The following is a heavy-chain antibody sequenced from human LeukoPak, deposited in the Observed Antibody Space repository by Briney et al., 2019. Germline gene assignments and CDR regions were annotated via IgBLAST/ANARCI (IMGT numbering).Heavy chain of an antibody. D-gene: IGHD2-15*01. CDR3: AKDYCRDGNCPFPFLDS. CDR1: GFTLTNHG. Sequence: PGGSLRLSCAASGFTLTNHGVSWVRQAPGKGLEWVSIITGTGGRYYGDSVKGRFILSRDNSKNTVYMQMSSLRAEDTATYYCAKDYCRDGNCPFPFLDSWGQGTLVTVSS. V-gene: IGHV3-23*01. J-gene: IGHJ4*02. CDR2: ITGTGGR.